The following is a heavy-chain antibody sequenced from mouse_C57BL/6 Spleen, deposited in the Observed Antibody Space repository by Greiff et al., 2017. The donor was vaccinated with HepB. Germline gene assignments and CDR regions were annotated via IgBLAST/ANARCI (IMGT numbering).Heavy chain of an antibody. CDR1: GYTFTDYN. Sequence: EVQLQQSGPELVKPGASVKIPCKASGYTFTDYNMDWVKRSHGKSLEWIGDINPNNGGTIYNQKFKGKATLTVDKSSSTAYMELRSLTSEDTAVYYCARSGIYYGNFFKFAYWGQGTLVTVSA. CDR2: INPNNGGT. V-gene: IGHV1-18*01. CDR3: ARSGIYYGNFFKFAY. D-gene: IGHD2-1*01. J-gene: IGHJ3*01.